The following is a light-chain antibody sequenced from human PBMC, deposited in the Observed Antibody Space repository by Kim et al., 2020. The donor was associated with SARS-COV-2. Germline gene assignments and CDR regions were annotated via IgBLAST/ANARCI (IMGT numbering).Light chain of an antibody. CDR2: DAT. V-gene: IGKV3-15*01. CDR3: QQSNNWPPLT. Sequence: SPGETATLSCRASQTITTRLAWYQHKPGQAPRLLIYDATTRATGIPARFIGSGSETDFTLTISNLQSEDFAVYYCQQSNNWPPLTFGQGTKVDIK. J-gene: IGKJ1*01. CDR1: QTITTR.